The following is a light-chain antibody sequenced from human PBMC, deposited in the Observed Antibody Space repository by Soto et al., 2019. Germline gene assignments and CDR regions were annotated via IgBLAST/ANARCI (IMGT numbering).Light chain of an antibody. CDR1: SSDVGGYNY. J-gene: IGLJ2*01. Sequence: QSALTQPASVSGSPGQSITISCTGTSSDVGGYNYVSWYQQHPGKAPKLMIYDVTYRPSGVSNRFSGSKSGNTASLTISGVQAEDEADYNCSSYTSSITFGVVFGGGTKLTV. V-gene: IGLV2-14*03. CDR3: SSYTSSITFGVV. CDR2: DVT.